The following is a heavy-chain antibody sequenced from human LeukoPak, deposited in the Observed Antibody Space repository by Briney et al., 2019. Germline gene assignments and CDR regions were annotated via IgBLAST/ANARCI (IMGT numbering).Heavy chain of an antibody. CDR2: IYTSGST. D-gene: IGHD2-2*01. Sequence: PSETLSLTCTVSGGSISSYYWSWVRQPAGKGLEWIGRIYTSGSTNYNPSLKSRVTMSVDTSKNQFSLKLSSVTAADTAVYYCARDGEGYCSSTSCYEAWFDPWGQGTLVTVSS. J-gene: IGHJ5*02. CDR3: ARDGEGYCSSTSCYEAWFDP. V-gene: IGHV4-4*07. CDR1: GGSISSYY.